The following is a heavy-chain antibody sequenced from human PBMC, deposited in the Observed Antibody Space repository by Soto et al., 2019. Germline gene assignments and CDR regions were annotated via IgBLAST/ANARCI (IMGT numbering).Heavy chain of an antibody. CDR2: ISWHSATK. Sequence: EVQLVESGGGLVQPGRSLRLSCEGSGFTFDDHAMHWVRQRPGKGLEWVSGISWHSATKNYADSVRGRFFIPRHNIKSLLFLDMNSLRPEDPALYFCARRVGSGIFFWFDPWGPGTLVTVSS. CDR1: GFTFDDHA. D-gene: IGHD3-10*01. J-gene: IGHJ5*02. CDR3: ARRVGSGIFFWFDP. V-gene: IGHV3-9*01.